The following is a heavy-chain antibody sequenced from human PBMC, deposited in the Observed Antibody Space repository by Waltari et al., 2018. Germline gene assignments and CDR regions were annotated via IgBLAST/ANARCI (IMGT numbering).Heavy chain of an antibody. J-gene: IGHJ6*02. V-gene: IGHV3-33*01. CDR1: GFTFSSYG. CDR2: VGGVYSQK. Sequence: QVQLVESGGGVVQPGRSLRLSCAASGFTFSSYGMHWVRLARGKGLGLVAVVGGVYSQKYYADSLKGRFTISRDNSKNTLYLQMNSLRAEDTAVYYCARENNVGSSPADVWGQGTTVTVSS. D-gene: IGHD1-20*01. CDR3: ARENNVGSSPADV.